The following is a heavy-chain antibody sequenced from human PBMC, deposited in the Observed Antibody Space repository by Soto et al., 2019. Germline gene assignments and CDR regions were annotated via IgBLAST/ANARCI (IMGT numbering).Heavy chain of an antibody. V-gene: IGHV2-5*02. CDR3: AHIMITWGGARARDAFH. CDR2: IYWDDER. CDR1: GFSLSTSRVG. J-gene: IGHJ3*02. D-gene: IGHD3-16*01. Sequence: SGSTLLKPTQTLTLTCSFSGFSLSTSRVGVASIRQPPGKALEGLAIIYWDDERRYSQSLKTRLAITKHTSKNQVVLTMTNLDPGDTATYDGAHIMITWGGARARDAFH.